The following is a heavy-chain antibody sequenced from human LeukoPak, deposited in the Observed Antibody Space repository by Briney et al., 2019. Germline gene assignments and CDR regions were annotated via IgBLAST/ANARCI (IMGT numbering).Heavy chain of an antibody. CDR2: ISGSGGST. CDR3: AKTTAAAGTKIGYYFDY. CDR1: GFTFSSYA. J-gene: IGHJ4*02. V-gene: IGHV3-23*01. D-gene: IGHD6-13*01. Sequence: GGSLRLSCAASGFTFSSYAMSWVRQAPGKGLEWVSAISGSGGSTYYADSVEGRFTISRDNSKNTLYLQMNSLRAEDTAVYYCAKTTAAAGTKIGYYFDYWGQGTLVTVSS.